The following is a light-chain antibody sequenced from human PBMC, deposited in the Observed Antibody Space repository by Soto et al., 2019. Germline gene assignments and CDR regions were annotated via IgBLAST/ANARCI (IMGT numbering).Light chain of an antibody. CDR3: SSYAGNNIFYV. V-gene: IGLV2-8*01. Sequence: QPVLAQPPSASGSPGQSVTISCAGTSNDVGGYNFVSWYQQHPGKAPKLIIFDVSKRPSGVPDRFSGSKFGNTASLTVSGLQAEDEADYYCSSYAGNNIFYVFGTGTKVTVL. J-gene: IGLJ1*01. CDR2: DVS. CDR1: SNDVGGYNF.